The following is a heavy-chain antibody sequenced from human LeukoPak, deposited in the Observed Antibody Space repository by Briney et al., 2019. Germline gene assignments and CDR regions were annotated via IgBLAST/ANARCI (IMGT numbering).Heavy chain of an antibody. J-gene: IGHJ3*02. CDR1: GFTFDDYA. V-gene: IGHV3-9*01. CDR3: AKDVFCNYSAFDI. Sequence: PGGSLRLSCAASGFTFDDYAMHWVRQAPGKGLEWVSGISWNSGSIGYADSVKGRFTISRDNAKNSLYLQMNSLRAEDTALYYCAKDVFCNYSAFDIWGQGTMVTVSS. D-gene: IGHD4-11*01. CDR2: ISWNSGSI.